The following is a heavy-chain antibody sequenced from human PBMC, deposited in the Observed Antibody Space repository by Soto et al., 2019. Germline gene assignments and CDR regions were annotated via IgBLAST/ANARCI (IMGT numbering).Heavy chain of an antibody. CDR1: GYTFTRYG. Sequence: QVQLVQSGAEVKNPGASVKVSCKASGYTFTRYGIGWARQAPGQGLEWMGWINTYNGNTNYAQNVQGRVTLTTDTPTSKAYLELKSLRSNDTAIYYCEMVDVYVTPTPQDVWGQGTTVIVSS. CDR2: INTYNGNT. J-gene: IGHJ6*02. CDR3: EMVDVYVTPTPQDV. D-gene: IGHD3-16*01. V-gene: IGHV1-18*01.